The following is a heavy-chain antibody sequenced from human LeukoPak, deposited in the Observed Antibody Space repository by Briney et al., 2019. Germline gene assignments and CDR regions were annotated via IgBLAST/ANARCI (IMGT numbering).Heavy chain of an antibody. CDR3: AREAYYLDI. Sequence: GGSLRLSCAASGFTFSSYEMHWVRQAPGKGLEWVAVIWYDGSNKYYADSVKGRFTISRDNSKNTLYLQMNSLRAEDTAVYYCAREAYYLDIWGQGTMVTVSS. CDR2: IWYDGSNK. V-gene: IGHV3-33*08. CDR1: GFTFSSYE. D-gene: IGHD3-10*01. J-gene: IGHJ3*02.